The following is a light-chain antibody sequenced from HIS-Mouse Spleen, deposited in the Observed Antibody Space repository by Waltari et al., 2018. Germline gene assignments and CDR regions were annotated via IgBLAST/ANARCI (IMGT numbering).Light chain of an antibody. CDR3: CSYAGSSTVV. V-gene: IGLV2-23*01. CDR2: EGS. Sequence: QSALTQPASVSGSPGQSIPISCTGTSSDVGSYHIVSWYQQHPGKAPKLMIYEGSKRPSGVSNRFSGSKSGNTASLTISGLQAEDEADYYCCSYAGSSTVVFGGGTKLTVL. CDR1: SSDVGSYHI. J-gene: IGLJ2*01.